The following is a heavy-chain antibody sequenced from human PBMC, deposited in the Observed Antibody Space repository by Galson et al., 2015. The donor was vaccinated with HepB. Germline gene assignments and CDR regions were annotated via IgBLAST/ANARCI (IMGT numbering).Heavy chain of an antibody. CDR1: GGTFSSYA. D-gene: IGHD2-15*01. Sequence: SVKVSCKASGGTFSSYAISWVRQAPGQGLEWMGGIIPIFGTANYAQKFQGRVTITADESTSTAYMELSSLRSEDTAVYYCASEPYCSGGSCYRGYYFDYWGQVTLVTVSS. J-gene: IGHJ4*02. CDR2: IIPIFGTA. V-gene: IGHV1-69*13. CDR3: ASEPYCSGGSCYRGYYFDY.